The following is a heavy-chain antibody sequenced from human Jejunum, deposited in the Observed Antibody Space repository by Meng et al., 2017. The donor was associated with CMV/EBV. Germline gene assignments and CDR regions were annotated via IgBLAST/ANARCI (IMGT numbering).Heavy chain of an antibody. CDR3: AKLSDV. CDR2: ITGSGDST. J-gene: IGHJ6*02. Sequence: SLKISCAASGFTFSSHSMSWVRQAPGKGLEWVSAITGSGDSTYYADSVKGRFTISRDNSRNTLYLQMNSLRAEDTAVYYCAKLSDVWGQGTTVTVSS. V-gene: IGHV3-23*01. CDR1: GFTFSSHS. D-gene: IGHD5/OR15-5a*01.